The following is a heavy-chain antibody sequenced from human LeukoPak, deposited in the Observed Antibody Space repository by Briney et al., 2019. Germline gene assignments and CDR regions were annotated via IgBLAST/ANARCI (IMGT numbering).Heavy chain of an antibody. J-gene: IGHJ5*02. CDR2: IYYSGST. CDR3: ARAPIPYNRSRTDYRFDP. D-gene: IGHD1-14*01. Sequence: SETLSLTCSVSGGSISSYYWSWIRQPPGKGLEWIGYIYYSGSTNYNPSLKSRVTISLDTSKSQFSLKLTSVTAADTAVYYCARAPIPYNRSRTDYRFDPWGQGTLVTVAS. V-gene: IGHV4-59*01. CDR1: GGSISSYY.